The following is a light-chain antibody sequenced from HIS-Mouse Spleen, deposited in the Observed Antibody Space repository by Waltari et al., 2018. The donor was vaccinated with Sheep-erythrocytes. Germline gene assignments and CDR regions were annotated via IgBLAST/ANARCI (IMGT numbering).Light chain of an antibody. CDR1: RPHLRHNY. Sequence: QSVFTQPPSVSAAPGHKVTLSCPGSRPHLRHNYVSWYQQLPGTAPKLLIYDNNKRPSGIPDRFSGSKSGTSATLGITGLQTGDEADYYCGTWDSSLSAWVFGGGTKLTVL. J-gene: IGLJ3*02. CDR2: DNN. CDR3: GTWDSSLSAWV. V-gene: IGLV1-51*01.